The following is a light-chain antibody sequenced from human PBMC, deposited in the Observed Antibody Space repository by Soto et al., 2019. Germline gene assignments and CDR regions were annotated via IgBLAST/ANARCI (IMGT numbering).Light chain of an antibody. J-gene: IGLJ2*01. V-gene: IGLV1-51*01. Sequence: QSVLTQPPSVSAAPGQMVTISCSGSNSNIGTKNVCWYQQLPGTAPKRLIYDNIKRPSGIPDRFSASKSGTSATLAITGLQTGDEADYYCGTWDTSLSGGVFGGGTKVTVL. CDR2: DNI. CDR1: NSNIGTKN. CDR3: GTWDTSLSGGV.